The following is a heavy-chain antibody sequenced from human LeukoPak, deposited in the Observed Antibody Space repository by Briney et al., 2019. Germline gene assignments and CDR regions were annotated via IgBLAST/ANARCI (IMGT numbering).Heavy chain of an antibody. CDR3: ASDPRDGGQNV. V-gene: IGHV3-30*01. CDR2: ISYSGDNT. D-gene: IGHD5-24*01. Sequence: GSLELSCAASGFGLNNYAMHWVRPAPGQGLGWVTLISYSGDNTYYADSVKGRFTFSRDKSKNTLFLQMDSLRPEDSAVYYCASDPRDGGQNVWGKGTTVIVSS. J-gene: IGHJ6*04. CDR1: GFGLNNYA.